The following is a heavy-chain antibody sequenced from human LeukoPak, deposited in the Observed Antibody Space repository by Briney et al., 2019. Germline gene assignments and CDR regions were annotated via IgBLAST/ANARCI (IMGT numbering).Heavy chain of an antibody. Sequence: ASVKVSCKASGYTFTGYYMHWVRQAPGQGLEWMGWINPNSGGTNYARKFQGWVTMTRDTSISTAYMELSRLRSDDTAVYYCARVKAVAGRNYYGMDVWGQGTTVTVSS. V-gene: IGHV1-2*04. CDR3: ARVKAVAGRNYYGMDV. CDR2: INPNSGGT. CDR1: GYTFTGYY. J-gene: IGHJ6*02. D-gene: IGHD6-19*01.